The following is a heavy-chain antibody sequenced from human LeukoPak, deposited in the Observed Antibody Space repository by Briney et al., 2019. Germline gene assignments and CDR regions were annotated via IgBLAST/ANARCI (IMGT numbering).Heavy chain of an antibody. D-gene: IGHD2-15*01. CDR1: DGSFSGYY. J-gene: IGHJ4*02. V-gene: IGHV4-34*01. CDR2: INHSGST. Sequence: PSETLSLTCAVYDGSFSGYYWSWIRQPPGKGLEWIGEINHSGSTNYNPSLKSRVTISVDTSKNQFSLKLSSVTAADTAVYYCARGSLFSGCSGGSCYGYYFDYWGQGTLVTVSS. CDR3: ARGSLFSGCSGGSCYGYYFDY.